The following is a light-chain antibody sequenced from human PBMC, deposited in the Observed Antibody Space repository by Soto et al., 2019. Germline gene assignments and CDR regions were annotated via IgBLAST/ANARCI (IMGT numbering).Light chain of an antibody. J-gene: IGKJ1*01. CDR3: QQYNNWLT. CDR1: QSVSSS. CDR2: GAS. Sequence: EIVMTQSPATLSVSPGERATLSCRASQSVSSSLAWYQQKRGQAPRLLIYGASTRATGFPARFSGSGSGTEFTLTISSLQSEDFAVYYCQQYNNWLTFGQGTKVEIK. V-gene: IGKV3-15*01.